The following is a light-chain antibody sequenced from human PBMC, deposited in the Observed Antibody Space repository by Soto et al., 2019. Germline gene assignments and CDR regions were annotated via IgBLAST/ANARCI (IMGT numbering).Light chain of an antibody. CDR3: QQRSYWLT. Sequence: EIVLTQSPATLSLSPGERATLSCRASQSISTYLAWYQHKPGQAPRLLIYDASNRATGIPARFSGSGSGTDFTLPISSLEPEDFAVYYCQQRSYWLTFGGGTKVEIE. V-gene: IGKV3-11*01. CDR1: QSISTY. J-gene: IGKJ4*01. CDR2: DAS.